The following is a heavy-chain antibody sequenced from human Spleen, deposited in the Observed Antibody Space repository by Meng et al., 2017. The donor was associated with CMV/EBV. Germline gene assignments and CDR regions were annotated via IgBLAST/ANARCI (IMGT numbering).Heavy chain of an antibody. J-gene: IGHJ4*02. V-gene: IGHV4-34*01. Sequence: GSLRLSCAVYGGSFSGYYWSWIRQPPGKGLEWIGEINHSGSTNYNPSLKSRVTISVDTSKNQFSLKLSSVTAADTAVYYCARGPRSFPFDYWGQGTPVTVSS. CDR3: ARGPRSFPFDY. CDR2: INHSGST. D-gene: IGHD6-13*01. CDR1: GGSFSGYY.